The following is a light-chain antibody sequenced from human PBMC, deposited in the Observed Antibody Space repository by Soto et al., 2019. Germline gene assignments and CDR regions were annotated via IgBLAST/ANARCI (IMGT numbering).Light chain of an antibody. Sequence: DVVMTQSPLSLPVTLGQPASISCRSSESLIHSDGSTYLSWFQQRPGQSPRRLIYEVSDRDSGVPDRFSGRGSGPDFTLKISRVEAEDVGVYYCMQGTHWPWTFGQGTEVEIK. J-gene: IGKJ1*01. CDR1: ESLIHSDGSTY. CDR3: MQGTHWPWT. CDR2: EVS. V-gene: IGKV2-30*02.